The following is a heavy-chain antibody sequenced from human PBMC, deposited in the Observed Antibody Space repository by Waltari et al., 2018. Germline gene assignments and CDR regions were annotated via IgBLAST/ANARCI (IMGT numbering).Heavy chain of an antibody. V-gene: IGHV1-46*01. CDR2: INPSGGST. J-gene: IGHJ4*02. CDR3: ARDREASGSYFGGHDY. Sequence: QVQLVQSGAEVKKPGASVKVSCKASGYTFTSYYIHWVRQDPGQGLEWMGIINPSGGSTSYAQKFQGRITMTRDTSTSTAYMELSSLRSEDTAVYYCARDREASGSYFGGHDYWGQGTLVTVSS. CDR1: GYTFTSYY. D-gene: IGHD3-10*01.